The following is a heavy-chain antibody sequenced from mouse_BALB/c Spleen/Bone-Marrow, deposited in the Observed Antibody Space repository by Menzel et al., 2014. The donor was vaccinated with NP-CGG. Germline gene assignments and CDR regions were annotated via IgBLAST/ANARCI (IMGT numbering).Heavy chain of an antibody. CDR2: ISGGGSYT. CDR3: ARHAYYDQTEVSFVY. J-gene: IGHJ3*01. CDR1: GFTFNSYG. Sequence: EVKVEESGGGLVKSGGSLKLSCAASGFTFNSYGMSWVRQTPEKRLEWVATISGGGSYTFYPDSVKGRFTISRVNAKNNLYLQLSSLRSEDTALYYCARHAYYDQTEVSFVYWGQGTLVTVSA. D-gene: IGHD2-4*01. V-gene: IGHV5-9-2*01.